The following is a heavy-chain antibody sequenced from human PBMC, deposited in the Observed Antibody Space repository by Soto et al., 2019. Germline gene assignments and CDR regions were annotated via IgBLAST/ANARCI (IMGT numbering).Heavy chain of an antibody. V-gene: IGHV4-31*03. CDR1: GGSISSGGYY. CDR3: ARVIAAAGHLDY. D-gene: IGHD6-13*01. CDR2: IYYSGST. Sequence: PSETLSLTCTVSGGSISSGGYYWSWIRQHPGKGLEWIGYIYYSGSTYYNPSLKSRVTISVDTSKNQFSLKLSSVTAADTAVYYCARVIAAAGHLDYWGQGTLVTVSS. J-gene: IGHJ4*02.